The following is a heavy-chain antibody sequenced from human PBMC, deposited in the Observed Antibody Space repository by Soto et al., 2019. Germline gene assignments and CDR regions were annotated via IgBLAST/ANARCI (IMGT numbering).Heavy chain of an antibody. V-gene: IGHV2-5*02. CDR1: GFSLSTSGVG. D-gene: IGHD6-19*01. CDR3: ARLSGWYYFDY. J-gene: IGHJ4*02. CDR2: IYWDDDK. Sequence: QITLKESGPTLVKPTQTLTLTCTFSGFSLSTSGVGVGWICQPPGKALEWLGLIYWDDDKRYSPSLKSRLTITKDTSKTQVVLTMTNMDPVDTAKYSCARLSGWYYFDYWGQGTLVTVSS.